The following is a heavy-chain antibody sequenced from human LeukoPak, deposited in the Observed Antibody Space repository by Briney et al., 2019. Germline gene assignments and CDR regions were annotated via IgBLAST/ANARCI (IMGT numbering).Heavy chain of an antibody. CDR1: GGSFSGYY. CDR2: IYYSGST. CDR3: ARVNRVRVPGGAGYYYYMEV. J-gene: IGHJ6*03. Sequence: SETLSLTCAVYGGSFSGYYWSWIRQPPGKGLEWIGSIYYSGSTYYNPSLESRVTISVDTSKNQFSLKLSSVTAADTAVYYCARVNRVRVPGGAGYYYYMEVWGKGTTVTVSS. V-gene: IGHV4-34*01. D-gene: IGHD2-8*02.